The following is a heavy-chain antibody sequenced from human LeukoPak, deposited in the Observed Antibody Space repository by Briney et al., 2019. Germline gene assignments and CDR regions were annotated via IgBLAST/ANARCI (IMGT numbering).Heavy chain of an antibody. CDR2: INHSGST. CDR3: ARTLGYIDL. V-gene: IGHV4-34*01. CDR1: GGSFSGYY. Sequence: SETLSLTCAVYGGSFSGYYWSWIRQPPGKGLEWIGEINHSGSTNYNPSLKSRVTISVDTSKNQFSLKLSSVTAADTAVYYCARTLGYIDLWGRGTLVTVSS. J-gene: IGHJ2*01.